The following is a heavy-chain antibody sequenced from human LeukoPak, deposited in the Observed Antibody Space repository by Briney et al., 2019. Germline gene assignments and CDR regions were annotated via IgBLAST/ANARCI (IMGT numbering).Heavy chain of an antibody. Sequence: GASVKVSCKASGGTFSSYAISWVRQAPGQGLELMGRIIPIFGTANYAQKFQGRVTITTDESTSTAYMELSSLRSEDTAVYYCARDPTYYYDSSGLSAFDIWGQGTMVTVSS. CDR1: GGTFSSYA. D-gene: IGHD3-22*01. V-gene: IGHV1-69*05. CDR2: IIPIFGTA. J-gene: IGHJ3*02. CDR3: ARDPTYYYDSSGLSAFDI.